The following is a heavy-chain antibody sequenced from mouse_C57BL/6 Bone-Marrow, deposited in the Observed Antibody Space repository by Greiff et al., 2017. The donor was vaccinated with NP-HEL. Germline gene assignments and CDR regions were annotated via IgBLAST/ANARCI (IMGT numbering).Heavy chain of an antibody. J-gene: IGHJ3*01. CDR3: ERGYGSSPPWFAY. V-gene: IGHV5-12*01. CDR2: ISNGGGST. CDR1: GFTFSDYY. D-gene: IGHD1-1*01. Sequence: EVKVVESGGGLVQPGGSLKLSCAASGFTFSDYYMYWVRQTPEKRLEWVAYISNGGGSTYYQDTVKGRFTIYRDNAKNTLYLQMSRLKSEDTAMYYCERGYGSSPPWFAYWGQGTLVTVSA.